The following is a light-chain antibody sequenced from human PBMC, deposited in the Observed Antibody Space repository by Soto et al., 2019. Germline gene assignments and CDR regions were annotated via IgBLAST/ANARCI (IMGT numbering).Light chain of an antibody. Sequence: DIQMTQSPSTLSASVGDRVTITCRASQSIDSWLAWYQQKPGKAPKLLIYKASSLESGVPSRFSGSGSGTEVTLTISRLQPDDFATYYCQQYRSYWTFGQGTKVEIK. J-gene: IGKJ1*01. CDR3: QQYRSYWT. CDR1: QSIDSW. CDR2: KAS. V-gene: IGKV1-5*03.